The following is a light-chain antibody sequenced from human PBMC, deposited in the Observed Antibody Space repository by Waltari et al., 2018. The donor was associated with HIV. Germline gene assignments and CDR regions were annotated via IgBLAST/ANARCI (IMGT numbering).Light chain of an antibody. V-gene: IGKV1-33*01. Sequence: DIHMTQSPSSLSASVGDRVTITCQASQDINNYLNWYQQKPGKAPKLLIYDASNLETGVPSRFSGSGSGTDFTFTISSLQPEDIATYYCQQYDNLLVTFGPGTKVDIK. CDR3: QQYDNLLVT. CDR2: DAS. J-gene: IGKJ3*01. CDR1: QDINNY.